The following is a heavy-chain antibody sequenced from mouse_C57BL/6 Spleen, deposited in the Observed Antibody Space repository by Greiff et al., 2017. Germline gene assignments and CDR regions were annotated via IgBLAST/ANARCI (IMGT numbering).Heavy chain of an antibody. Sequence: QVHVKQPGAELVRPGSSVKLSCKASGYTFTSYWMDWVKQRPGQGLAWIGNIYPSDSETHYNQKFKDKATLTVAKSSSTAYMQLSSLTSEDSAVYYCARAPYFDYWGQGTTLTVSS. J-gene: IGHJ2*01. CDR3: ARAPYFDY. CDR2: IYPSDSET. V-gene: IGHV1-61*01. CDR1: GYTFTSYW.